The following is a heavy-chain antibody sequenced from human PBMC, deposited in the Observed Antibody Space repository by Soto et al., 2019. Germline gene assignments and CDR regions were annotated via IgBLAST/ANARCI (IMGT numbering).Heavy chain of an antibody. CDR3: ARQFDSDTSGYYYAY. V-gene: IGHV1-69*13. J-gene: IGHJ4*02. CDR2: IMPIFGSA. CDR1: GGTFSRNT. D-gene: IGHD3-22*01. Sequence: ASVKVSCKASGGTFSRNTISWVRQAPGQGLEWMGGIMPIFGSANYAQKFQGRVTITADEYTRTVYMELSRLRSEDMAVYYCARQFDSDTSGYYYAYWGQGTLVTVSS.